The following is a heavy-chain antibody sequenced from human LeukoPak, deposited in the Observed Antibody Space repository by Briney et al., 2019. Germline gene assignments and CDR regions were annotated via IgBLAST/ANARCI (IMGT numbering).Heavy chain of an antibody. D-gene: IGHD3-3*01. Sequence: GGSLRLSCAASGFTFSSFSMNWVRQAPGKGLEWVSYISSSSSTIYYADSVKGRFTISRDNAKNSLYLQMNSLRDEDTAVYYCAREHIIRFLEWLGHENDAFDIWGQGTMVTVSS. CDR3: AREHIIRFLEWLGHENDAFDI. CDR1: GFTFSSFS. V-gene: IGHV3-48*02. J-gene: IGHJ3*02. CDR2: ISSSSSTI.